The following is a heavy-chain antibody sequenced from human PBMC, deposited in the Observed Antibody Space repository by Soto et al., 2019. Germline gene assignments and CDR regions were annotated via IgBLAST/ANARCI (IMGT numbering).Heavy chain of an antibody. CDR3: ARAHFDILTGYTPVLVFYYGMDV. V-gene: IGHV1-2*04. Sequence: GASVKVSCKASGYTFTGYYMHWVRQAPGQGLEWMGWINPNSGGTNYAQKFQGWVTMTRDTSISTAYMELSRLRSDDTAVYYCARAHFDILTGYTPVLVFYYGMDVWGQGTTVTVSS. J-gene: IGHJ6*02. D-gene: IGHD3-9*01. CDR1: GYTFTGYY. CDR2: INPNSGGT.